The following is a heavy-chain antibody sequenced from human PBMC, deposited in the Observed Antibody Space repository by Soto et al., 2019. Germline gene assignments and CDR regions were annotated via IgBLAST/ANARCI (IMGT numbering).Heavy chain of an antibody. V-gene: IGHV3-30-3*01. J-gene: IGHJ3*02. CDR3: ARDRSSYGYPHDAFDI. Sequence: QVQLVESGGGVVQPGRSLRLSCAASGFTFSSYAMHWVRQAPGKGLEWVAVISYDGSNKYYADSVKGRFTISRDNSKHTLYLQMSSLRAEDTAVYYCARDRSSYGYPHDAFDIWGQGTMVTVSS. CDR2: ISYDGSNK. D-gene: IGHD5-18*01. CDR1: GFTFSSYA.